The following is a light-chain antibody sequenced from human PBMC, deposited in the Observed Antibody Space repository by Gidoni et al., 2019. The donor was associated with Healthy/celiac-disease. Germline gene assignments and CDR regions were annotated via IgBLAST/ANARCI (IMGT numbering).Light chain of an antibody. CDR2: AAS. J-gene: IGKJ1*01. Sequence: DIQMTQSPSSLSASVGDRVTITCRESQSISSYLNWYQQKPGKAPKLLIYAASSLQSGVPSRFSGSGSGTDFTLNISSLQPEDFATYYCKQSYSTPRTFGQGTKVEIK. V-gene: IGKV1-39*01. CDR3: KQSYSTPRT. CDR1: QSISSY.